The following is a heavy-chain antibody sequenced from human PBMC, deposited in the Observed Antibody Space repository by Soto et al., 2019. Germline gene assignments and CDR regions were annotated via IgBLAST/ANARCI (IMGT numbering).Heavy chain of an antibody. CDR3: ARGKGGAAAEHHYYYYGMDV. V-gene: IGHV3-21*01. Sequence: GSLRLSFAASGFTFSSYSMNWVRQAPGKGLEWVSSISSSSSYIYYADSVKGRFTISRDNAKNSLYLQMNSLRAEDTAVYYCARGKGGAAAEHHYYYYGMDVWGQGTTVTVSS. D-gene: IGHD6-13*01. CDR1: GFTFSSYS. CDR2: ISSSSSYI. J-gene: IGHJ6*02.